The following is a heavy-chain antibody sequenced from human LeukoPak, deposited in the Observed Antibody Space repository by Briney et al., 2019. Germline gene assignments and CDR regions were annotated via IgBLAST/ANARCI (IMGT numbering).Heavy chain of an antibody. D-gene: IGHD1-26*01. CDR3: ARERGSYSVTFDY. CDR2: IYYSGTT. J-gene: IGHJ4*02. CDR1: GDSISSGGYY. V-gene: IGHV4-31*03. Sequence: PSQTLPLTCTVSGDSISSGGYYWSWIRQHPGKGLEWIGYIYYSGTTTYNPSLKSRVTISVDTSKNQFSLNLSSVTAADTAVYYCARERGSYSVTFDYWGQGTLVTVSS.